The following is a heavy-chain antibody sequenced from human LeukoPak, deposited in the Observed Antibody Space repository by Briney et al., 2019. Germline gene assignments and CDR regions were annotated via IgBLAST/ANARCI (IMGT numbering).Heavy chain of an antibody. CDR1: GGSISSYY. V-gene: IGHV4-59*01. Sequence: SETLSLTCTVSGGSISSYYWNWIRQPPGKGLEWIGYIYYSGSTNYNPSLKSRVTISVDTSKNQFSLKLSSATAADTAVYYCARTIWFGELLISGGMDVWGQGTTVTVSS. J-gene: IGHJ6*02. CDR2: IYYSGST. D-gene: IGHD3-10*01. CDR3: ARTIWFGELLISGGMDV.